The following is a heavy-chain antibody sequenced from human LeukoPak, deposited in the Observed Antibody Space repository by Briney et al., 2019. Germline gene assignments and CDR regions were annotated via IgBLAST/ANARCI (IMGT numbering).Heavy chain of an antibody. CDR3: AKLLWFGELWGAFDY. J-gene: IGHJ4*02. D-gene: IGHD3-10*01. V-gene: IGHV3-7*01. CDR1: GFSFTTYW. CDR2: INQDESSQ. Sequence: PGGSLRLSCAASGFSFTTYWMGWVRQAPGKGLEWVANINQDESSQYYVDAVRGRFTISRDNSKNTLYLQMNSLRAEDTAVYYCAKLLWFGELWGAFDYWGQGTLVTVSS.